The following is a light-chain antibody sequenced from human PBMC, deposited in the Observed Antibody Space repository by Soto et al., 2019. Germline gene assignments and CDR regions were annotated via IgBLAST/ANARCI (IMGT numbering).Light chain of an antibody. CDR2: DAS. J-gene: IGKJ4*01. Sequence: DIQMTQSPSSLSASVGDRVTITCQADQGISKSLSWYQQKPEMAPKLLIYDASNLETGVPSRFSGSGSGIDFTLTISSLQPEDFGRYYCQQYDDLPFTFGGGTKVEIK. V-gene: IGKV1-33*01. CDR1: QGISKS. CDR3: QQYDDLPFT.